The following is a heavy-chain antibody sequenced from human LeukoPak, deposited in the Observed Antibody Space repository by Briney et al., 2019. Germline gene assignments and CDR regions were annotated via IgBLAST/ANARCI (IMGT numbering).Heavy chain of an antibody. D-gene: IGHD5-18*01. CDR3: ARDDGIRTVDY. CDR1: GFTFRSYW. CDR2: IKEDGSDK. Sequence: GGSPRLSCAASGFTFRSYWMSWVRQAPGKGLEWVANIKEDGSDKYYVDSVKGRFTISRDNAKNSLYLQMNSLRVEDTAVYYCARDDGIRTVDYWGQGALVTVSS. V-gene: IGHV3-7*03. J-gene: IGHJ4*02.